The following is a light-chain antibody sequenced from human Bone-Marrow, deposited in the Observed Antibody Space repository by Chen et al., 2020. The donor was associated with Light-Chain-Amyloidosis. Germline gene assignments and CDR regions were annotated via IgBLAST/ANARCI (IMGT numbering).Light chain of an antibody. J-gene: IGLJ3*02. CDR2: DDS. CDR1: NIGSTS. CDR3: QVWDRSSDRPV. Sequence: SYVLTQPSSVSVAPGRTATIACGGNNIGSTSVHWYQQTPGQAPLLVVYDDSDRPSGIPERLSGSNAGNTATLTISRVEAGDEADYYWQVWDRSSDRPVFGGGTKLTVL. V-gene: IGLV3-21*02.